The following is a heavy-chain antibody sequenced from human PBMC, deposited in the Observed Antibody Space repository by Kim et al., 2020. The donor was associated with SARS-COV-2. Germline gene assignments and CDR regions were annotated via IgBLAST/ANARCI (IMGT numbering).Heavy chain of an antibody. D-gene: IGHD3-10*01. V-gene: IGHV4-39*07. CDR3: ASKGVTMVRGAEFDY. J-gene: IGHJ4*01. CDR1: GGSISSSSYY. CDR2: IYYSGST. Sequence: SETLSLTCTVSGGSISSSSYYWGWIRQPPGKGLEWIGSIYYSGSTYYNPSLKSRVTISVDTSKNQFSLKLSSVTAADTAVYYCASKGVTMVRGAEFDYWG.